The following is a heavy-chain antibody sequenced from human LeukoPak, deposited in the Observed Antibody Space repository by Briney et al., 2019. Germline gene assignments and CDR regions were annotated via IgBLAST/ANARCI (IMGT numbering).Heavy chain of an antibody. CDR1: RDCLSSSSYY. J-gene: IGHJ4*02. Sequence: SETLSLTCTVSRDCLSSSSYYWRWIRQPPGKGLDWIGNIYYSGSTYYNPSLKSRVTISVDTSKNQLSLKLSSVTAADTAVYYCARGLCDSSGYYQFDYWGQGTLVTVSS. CDR3: ARGLCDSSGYYQFDY. CDR2: IYYSGST. V-gene: IGHV4-39*01. D-gene: IGHD3-22*01.